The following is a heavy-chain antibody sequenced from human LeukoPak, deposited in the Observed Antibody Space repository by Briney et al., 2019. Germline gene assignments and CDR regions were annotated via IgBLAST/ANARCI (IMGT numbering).Heavy chain of an antibody. V-gene: IGHV3-30*18. CDR3: AKDLGYRTDY. CDR1: GFTFSSYG. D-gene: IGHD5-24*01. J-gene: IGHJ4*02. CDR2: ISYDGSNK. Sequence: GRSLRLSCAASGFTFSSYGMHWVRQAPGKGLEWVAVISYDGSNKYYADSVKGRFTISRDNSKNTLYLQMNSLRAEDTAVYYCAKDLGYRTDYWGQGTLVIVSS.